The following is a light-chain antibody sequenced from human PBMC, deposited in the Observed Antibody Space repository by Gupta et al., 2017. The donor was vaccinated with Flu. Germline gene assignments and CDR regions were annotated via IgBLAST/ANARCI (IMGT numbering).Light chain of an antibody. Sequence: SLGERATISCKSSQTILYTSTNKYALAWYQQKPGQPPRLLIYWASTRESGVSDRFSGGGSGTDFTLSISSLQAEDVAAYYCQQYYTKPLTFGGGTKVEIK. CDR1: QTILYTSTNKYA. V-gene: IGKV4-1*01. CDR2: WAS. CDR3: QQYYTKPLT. J-gene: IGKJ4*01.